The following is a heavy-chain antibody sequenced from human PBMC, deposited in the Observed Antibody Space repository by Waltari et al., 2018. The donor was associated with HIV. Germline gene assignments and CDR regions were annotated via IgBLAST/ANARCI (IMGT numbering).Heavy chain of an antibody. CDR2: IYTSGRT. CDR1: GGSISSGSYY. V-gene: IGHV4-61*02. CDR3: AREGKEDYDFWSGYFFGMDV. Sequence: QVQLQESGPGLVKPSQTLSLTCTVSGGSISSGSYYWSWIRQPAGKGLEWIGRIYTSGRTNHNPSLESRVTRAVDTSKNQFSLKLSSVTAADTAVYYCAREGKEDYDFWSGYFFGMDVWGQGTTVTVSS. J-gene: IGHJ6*02. D-gene: IGHD3-3*01.